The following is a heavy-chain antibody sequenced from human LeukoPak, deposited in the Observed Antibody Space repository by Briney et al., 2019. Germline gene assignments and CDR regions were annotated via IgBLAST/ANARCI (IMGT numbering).Heavy chain of an antibody. CDR1: GFTFSSYW. CDR3: ARDPLYYDFWSGYYC. D-gene: IGHD3-3*01. Sequence: GGSLRLSCAASGFTFSSYWMGWVRQAPGKGLEWVANIKQDGSEKYYVDSVKGRFTISRDNAKNSLYLQMNSLRAEDTAVYYCARDPLYYDFWSGYYCWGQGTLVTVSS. V-gene: IGHV3-7*01. J-gene: IGHJ4*02. CDR2: IKQDGSEK.